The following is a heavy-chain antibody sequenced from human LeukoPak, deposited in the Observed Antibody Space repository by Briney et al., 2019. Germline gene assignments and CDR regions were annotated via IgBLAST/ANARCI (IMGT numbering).Heavy chain of an antibody. V-gene: IGHV1-2*02. CDR3: ARVYNILTGEIDY. CDR2: INPNSGAT. CDR1: GYTFTGYY. D-gene: IGHD3-9*01. J-gene: IGHJ4*02. Sequence: ASVKVSCKASGYTFTGYYMNWVRQTPGQGLEWMGWINPNSGATNYAQKFQGRVTMSRDTSISTAYMELSRLRSDDTAVYYCARVYNILTGEIDYWGQGTLVTVSS.